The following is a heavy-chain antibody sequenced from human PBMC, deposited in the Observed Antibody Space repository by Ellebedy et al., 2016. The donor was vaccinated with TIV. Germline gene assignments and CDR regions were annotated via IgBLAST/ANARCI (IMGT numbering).Heavy chain of an antibody. CDR3: ARDVATIPLMVSGYGMDV. J-gene: IGHJ6*02. CDR2: IYSGGST. D-gene: IGHD2-8*01. CDR1: GFTVSSKY. Sequence: GESLKISCAASGFTVSSKYMSWVRQAPGKGLEWVSIIYSGGSTYYADSVKGRFTISRDNSKNTLYLQMNSLRAEDTAVYYCARDVATIPLMVSGYGMDVWGRGTTVTVSS. V-gene: IGHV3-66*01.